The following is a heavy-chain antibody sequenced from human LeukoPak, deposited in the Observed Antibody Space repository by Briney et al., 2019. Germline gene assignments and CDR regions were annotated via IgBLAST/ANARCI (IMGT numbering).Heavy chain of an antibody. J-gene: IGHJ5*02. Sequence: GGSLRLSCAASGFTFSSYAMSWVRQAPGKGLEWVPAISGSGGSTYYADSVKGRFTISRDSSKNTLYLQMNSLRAEDTAVYYCFLVPAAIPWGQGTLVTVSS. CDR2: ISGSGGST. V-gene: IGHV3-23*01. CDR1: GFTFSSYA. CDR3: FLVPAAIP. D-gene: IGHD2-2*02.